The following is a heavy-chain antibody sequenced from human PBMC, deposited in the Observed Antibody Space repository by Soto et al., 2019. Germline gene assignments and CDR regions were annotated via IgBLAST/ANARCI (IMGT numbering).Heavy chain of an antibody. J-gene: IGHJ4*02. V-gene: IGHV4-39*01. CDR3: ARYGSY. D-gene: IGHD4-17*01. CDR2: IYYNGET. CDR1: GVSIRASSYY. Sequence: QMQLQESGPGLVKPSETLSLTCTVSGVSIRASSYYWGWIRQPPGKGLEWIGTIYYNGETFYHPSLKSRITMSIHTSKNQFSLNMTSVTAADTAVYYCARYGSYWGQGTLVTVSS.